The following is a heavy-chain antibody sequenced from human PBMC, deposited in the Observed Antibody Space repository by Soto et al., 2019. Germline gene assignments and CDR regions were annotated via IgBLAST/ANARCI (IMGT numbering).Heavy chain of an antibody. CDR1: GFTFSSYS. Sequence: GGSLRLSCAASGFTFSSYSMNWVRQAPGKGLEWVSYISSSSSTIYYADSVKGRFTISRDNAKNSLYLQMNSLRAEDTAVYYCARAGRDIVVVPAAEVWYFDLWGRGPLVTVSS. J-gene: IGHJ2*01. CDR3: ARAGRDIVVVPAAEVWYFDL. D-gene: IGHD2-2*01. CDR2: ISSSSSTI. V-gene: IGHV3-48*01.